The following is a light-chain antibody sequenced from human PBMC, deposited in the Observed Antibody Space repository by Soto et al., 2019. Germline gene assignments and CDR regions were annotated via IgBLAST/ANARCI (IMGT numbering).Light chain of an antibody. J-gene: IGLJ2*01. Sequence: QSVLAQPPSVSGAPGQRVTISCTGSSSNIGAGYDVHWYQQLPGTAPKVLIYGDKNRPSGVPDRFSGSKSGTSASLAISGLQSEDEADYYCAAWDDSLTGDVVFGGGTKVTVL. V-gene: IGLV1-40*01. CDR3: AAWDDSLTGDVV. CDR1: SSNIGAGYD. CDR2: GDK.